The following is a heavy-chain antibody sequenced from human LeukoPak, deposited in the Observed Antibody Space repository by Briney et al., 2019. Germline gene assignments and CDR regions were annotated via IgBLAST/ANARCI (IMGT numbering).Heavy chain of an antibody. CDR3: ARDPEVSPGIAVADNDY. Sequence: GASAKVSCKASGGTFSSYAISWVRQAPGQGLEWMGRIIPILGIANYAQKFQGRVTITADKSTSTAYMELSSLRSEDTAVYYCARDPEVSPGIAVADNDYWGQGTLVAVSS. CDR2: IIPILGIA. D-gene: IGHD6-19*01. J-gene: IGHJ4*02. CDR1: GGTFSSYA. V-gene: IGHV1-69*04.